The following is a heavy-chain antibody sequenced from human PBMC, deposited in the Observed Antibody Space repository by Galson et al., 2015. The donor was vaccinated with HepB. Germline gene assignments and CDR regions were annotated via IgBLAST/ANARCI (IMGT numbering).Heavy chain of an antibody. V-gene: IGHV3-11*01. CDR3: ARDQSQYGDWFDP. D-gene: IGHD4/OR15-4a*01. CDR2: ISPGGTVT. Sequence: SLRLSCAASGFDFSDSFLSWLRQAPGKGLQWISYISPGGTVTYYADSVKGRFTVSRDNARNSLYLQLNSLRVEDAAVYYCARDQSQYGDWFDPWGPGTLVTVSS. CDR1: GFDFSDSF. J-gene: IGHJ5*02.